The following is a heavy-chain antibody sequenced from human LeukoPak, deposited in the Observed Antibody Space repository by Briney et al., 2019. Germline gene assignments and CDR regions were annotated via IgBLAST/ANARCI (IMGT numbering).Heavy chain of an antibody. CDR3: ARGRGYSSGWYGDWFDP. J-gene: IGHJ5*02. CDR1: GYTFTSYD. CDR2: MNPNSGNT. D-gene: IGHD6-19*01. Sequence: ASVKVSCKASGYTFTSYDINWVRQATGQGLEWMGWMNPNSGNTGYAQKFQGRVTMARNTSISTAYMELSSLRSEDTAVYYCARGRGYSSGWYGDWFDPWGREPWSPSPQ. V-gene: IGHV1-8*01.